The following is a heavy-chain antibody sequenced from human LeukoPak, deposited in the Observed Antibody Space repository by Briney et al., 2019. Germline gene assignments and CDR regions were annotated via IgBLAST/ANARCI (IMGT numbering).Heavy chain of an antibody. CDR1: GFTFSSYA. V-gene: IGHV3-23*01. CDR3: AKSDSDCSGGSCYSNY. CDR2: ISGSGGST. J-gene: IGHJ4*02. Sequence: AGGSLRLSCAASGFTFSSYAMSWVRQAPGKGLEWVSAISGSGGSTYYADSVKGRFTISRDNSKNTLYLQMNSRRAEDTAVYYCAKSDSDCSGGSCYSNYWGQGTLVTVSS. D-gene: IGHD2-15*01.